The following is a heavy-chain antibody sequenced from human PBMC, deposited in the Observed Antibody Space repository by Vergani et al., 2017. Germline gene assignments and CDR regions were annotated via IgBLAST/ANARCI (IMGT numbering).Heavy chain of an antibody. V-gene: IGHV1-2*02. J-gene: IGHJ6*02. CDR3: ARGHYGMDV. CDR1: GFTFSSYG. Sequence: QVQLVESGGGVVQPGRSLRLSCAASGFTFSSYGMHWVRQAPGQGLEWMGWINPNSGGTNYAQKFQGRVTMTRDTSISTAYMELSRLRSDDTAVYYCARGHYGMDVWGQGTTVTVSS. CDR2: INPNSGGT.